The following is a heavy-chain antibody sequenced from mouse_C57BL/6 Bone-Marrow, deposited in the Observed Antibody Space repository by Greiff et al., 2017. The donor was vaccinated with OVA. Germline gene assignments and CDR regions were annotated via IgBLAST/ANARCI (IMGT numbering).Heavy chain of an antibody. CDR2: ISYDGSN. Sequence: EVQRVESGPGLVKPSQSLSLTCSVTGYSITSGYYWNWIRQFPGNKLEWMGYISYDGSNNYNPSLKNRISITRDTSKNQFFLKLNSVTTEDTATYYCARGGLLRDYWGQGTTLTVSS. V-gene: IGHV3-6*01. J-gene: IGHJ2*01. D-gene: IGHD2-3*01. CDR1: GYSITSGYY. CDR3: ARGGLLRDY.